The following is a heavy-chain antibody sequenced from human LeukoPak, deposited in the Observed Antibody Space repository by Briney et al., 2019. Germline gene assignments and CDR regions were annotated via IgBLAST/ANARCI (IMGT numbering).Heavy chain of an antibody. D-gene: IGHD3-3*01. J-gene: IGHJ4*02. CDR3: ARHGDFWSGYLTNFDY. CDR2: INHSGST. CDR1: GGSFSGYY. V-gene: IGHV4-34*01. Sequence: SETLSLTCAVYGGSFSGYYWSWIRQPPGKGLEWIGEINHSGSTNYNPSLKSRVTISVDTSKNQFSLKLSSVTAADTAVYYCARHGDFWSGYLTNFDYWGQGTLVTVSS.